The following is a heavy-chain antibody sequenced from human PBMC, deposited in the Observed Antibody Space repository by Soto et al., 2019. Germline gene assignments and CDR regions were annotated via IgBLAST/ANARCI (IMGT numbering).Heavy chain of an antibody. Sequence: QVQLQESGPGLVKPSETLSLTCTVSGGSISSYYWSWIRQPPGKGLEWIGYIYYSGSTNYNPSLRSRVTRSVDMSKNPFSLRLSSVTAADTAVDYCASGPAAMDYWGQGSLVTVSS. CDR3: ASGPAAMDY. CDR2: IYYSGST. V-gene: IGHV4-59*08. D-gene: IGHD2-2*01. J-gene: IGHJ4*02. CDR1: GGSISSYY.